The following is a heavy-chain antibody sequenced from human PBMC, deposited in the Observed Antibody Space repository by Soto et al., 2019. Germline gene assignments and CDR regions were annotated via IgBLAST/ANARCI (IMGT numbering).Heavy chain of an antibody. D-gene: IGHD3-10*01. CDR2: ISGSGGST. V-gene: IGHV3-23*01. CDR3: AKDGLGFGELPYSDY. Sequence: SCAASGFTFSSYSMNWVRQAPGKGLEWVSAISGSGGSTYYADSVKGRFTISRDNSKNTLYLQMNSLRAEDTAVYYCAKDGLGFGELPYSDYWGQGTLVTVSS. CDR1: GFTFSSYS. J-gene: IGHJ4*02.